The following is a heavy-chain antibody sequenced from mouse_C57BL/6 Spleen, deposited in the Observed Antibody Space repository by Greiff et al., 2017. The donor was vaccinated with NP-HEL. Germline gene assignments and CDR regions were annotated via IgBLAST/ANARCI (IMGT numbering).Heavy chain of an antibody. Sequence: QVQLQQPGAELVRPGSSVKLSCKASGYTFTSYWMHWVKQRPIQGLEWIGNIDPSDSETHYNQKFKDKATLTVDKSSSTAYMQLSSLTSEDSAVYYCAREIYYYGSYYFDYWGQGTTLTVSS. CDR2: IDPSDSET. CDR3: AREIYYYGSYYFDY. CDR1: GYTFTSYW. V-gene: IGHV1-52*01. D-gene: IGHD1-1*01. J-gene: IGHJ2*01.